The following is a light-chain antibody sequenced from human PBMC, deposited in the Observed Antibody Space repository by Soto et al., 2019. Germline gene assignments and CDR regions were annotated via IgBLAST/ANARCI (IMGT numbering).Light chain of an antibody. V-gene: IGKV3-11*01. CDR2: DAS. CDR3: LQRSNWPRT. J-gene: IGKJ1*01. CDR1: QSVSNY. Sequence: EIVLTHSPATVSLSPGERATLSCRASQSVSNYLAWYQHKPGQAPRLLIYDASKRATGIPARFSGSGSGTDFTLTISSLDPEDFAVYYCLQRSNWPRTFGQGTKVDIK.